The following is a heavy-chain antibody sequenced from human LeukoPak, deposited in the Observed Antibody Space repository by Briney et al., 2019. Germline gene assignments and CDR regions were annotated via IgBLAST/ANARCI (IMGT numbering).Heavy chain of an antibody. D-gene: IGHD3-10*01. CDR2: ISSSSSTI. Sequence: TGGSLRLPCAASGFTFSSYSMNWVRQAPGKGLEWVSYISSSSSTIYYADSVKGRFTISRDNAKNSLYLQMNSLRDEDTAVYYCARTDLWFGESDKGSFDYWGQGTLVTVSS. CDR3: ARTDLWFGESDKGSFDY. CDR1: GFTFSSYS. J-gene: IGHJ4*02. V-gene: IGHV3-48*02.